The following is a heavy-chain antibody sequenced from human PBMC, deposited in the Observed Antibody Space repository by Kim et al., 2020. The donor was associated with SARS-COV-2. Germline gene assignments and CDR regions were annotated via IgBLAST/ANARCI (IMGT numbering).Heavy chain of an antibody. CDR1: GFAFKNDM. J-gene: IGHJ4*02. V-gene: IGHV3-33*01. CDR3: TRGRWLAPFDL. Sequence: GGSLRLSCAASGFAFKNDMMHWVRQAPGKGLQWVASIWYDGSNKYYEESIKGRFTVSRDNGKNTLYLHLGGLREGDTATYLCTRGRWLAPFDLWGQGTLVIVSS. CDR2: IWYDGSNK. D-gene: IGHD6-19*01.